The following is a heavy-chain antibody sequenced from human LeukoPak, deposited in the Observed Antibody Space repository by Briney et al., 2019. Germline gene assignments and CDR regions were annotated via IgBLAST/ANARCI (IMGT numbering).Heavy chain of an antibody. CDR3: ATPPSWFYCYYYMDV. J-gene: IGHJ6*03. CDR2: INTNTGNP. V-gene: IGHV7-4-1*02. Sequence: ASVKVSCKASGYTFTSYAMNWVRQAPGQGPEWMGWINTNTGNPTYAQGFTGRFVFSLDTSVSTAYLQISSLKAEDTAVYYCATPPSWFYCYYYMDVWGKGTTVTVSS. D-gene: IGHD3-9*01. CDR1: GYTFTSYA.